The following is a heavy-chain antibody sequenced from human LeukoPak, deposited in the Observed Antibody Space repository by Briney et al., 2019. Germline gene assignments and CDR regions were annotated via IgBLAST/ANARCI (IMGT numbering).Heavy chain of an antibody. CDR2: ISVYNGNT. CDR3: ARVTRYSSSRCLDY. CDR1: GYTFTSYG. Sequence: ASVKVSCKASGYTFTSYGISWVRQAPGQGLEWMGWISVYNGNTNYAQKLQGRVTMTTDTSTSTAYMELRSLRSDDTAVYYCARVTRYSSSRCLDYWGQGTLVTVSS. V-gene: IGHV1-18*04. D-gene: IGHD6-13*01. J-gene: IGHJ4*02.